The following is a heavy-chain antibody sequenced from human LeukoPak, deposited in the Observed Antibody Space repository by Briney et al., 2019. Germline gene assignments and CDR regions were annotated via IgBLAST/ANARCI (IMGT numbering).Heavy chain of an antibody. Sequence: GESLKISCKGSGYSFTSYWISWVRQMPGKGLEWMGRIDPSDSYTNYSPSFQGHVTISADKSISTAYLQWSSLKASDTAMYYCARRVAYNYAFDFWGQGTLVTVSS. V-gene: IGHV5-10-1*01. CDR2: IDPSDSYT. CDR3: ARRVAYNYAFDF. D-gene: IGHD5-18*01. J-gene: IGHJ4*02. CDR1: GYSFTSYW.